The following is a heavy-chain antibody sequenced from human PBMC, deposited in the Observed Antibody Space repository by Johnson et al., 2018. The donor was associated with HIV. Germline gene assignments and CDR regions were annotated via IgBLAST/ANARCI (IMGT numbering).Heavy chain of an antibody. Sequence: QVQLVESGGDLVKPGGSLRLSCAASGFIFSDYCMSWIRQAPGKGLEWVSYISSSGDTTYYADSVKGRFTISRDIAENSLYLQMNSLRAEDTAVYYCASGVTARAPHLIWGQGTMVTVSS. D-gene: IGHD6-6*01. CDR2: ISSSGDTT. CDR3: ASGVTARAPHLI. J-gene: IGHJ3*02. CDR1: GFIFSDYC. V-gene: IGHV3-11*04.